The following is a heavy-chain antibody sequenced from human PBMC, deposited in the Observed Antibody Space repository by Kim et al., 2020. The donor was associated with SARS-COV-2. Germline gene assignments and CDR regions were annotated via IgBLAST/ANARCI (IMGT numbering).Heavy chain of an antibody. Sequence: SLKSPVTISVDPSKNQFSLKLSSVTAADTAVYYCARDRGTYYGSGSYFDYWGQGTLVTVSS. CDR3: ARDRGTYYGSGSYFDY. J-gene: IGHJ4*02. D-gene: IGHD3-10*01. V-gene: IGHV4-30-2*04.